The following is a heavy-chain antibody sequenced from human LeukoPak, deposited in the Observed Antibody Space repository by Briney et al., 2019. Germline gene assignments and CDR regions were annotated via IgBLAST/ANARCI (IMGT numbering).Heavy chain of an antibody. D-gene: IGHD3-9*01. J-gene: IGHJ4*02. Sequence: GASVEVSCKASRDTFSSYGISWVRQAPGQGLEWMGRIIPNLNIANYAQRFQGRVTFTADKSATTAYMEVKSLRSEDTAVYYCATDSIGDILTGAFDYWGQGTLVTVFS. CDR1: RDTFSSYG. CDR3: ATDSIGDILTGAFDY. CDR2: IIPNLNIA. V-gene: IGHV1-69*04.